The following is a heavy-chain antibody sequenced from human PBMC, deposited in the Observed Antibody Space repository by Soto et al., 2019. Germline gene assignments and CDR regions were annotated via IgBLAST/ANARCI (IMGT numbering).Heavy chain of an antibody. J-gene: IGHJ5*02. D-gene: IGHD3-10*01. CDR1: GFTFSSYD. CDR3: ARDRAMVRGVMEFDP. V-gene: IGHV3-13*01. CDR2: IGTAGDT. Sequence: GGSLRLSCAASGFTFSSYDMHWVRQATGKGLEWVSAIGTAGDTYYPGSVKGRFTISRENAKNSLYLQMNSLRAGDTAVYYCARDRAMVRGVMEFDPWGQGTLVTVSS.